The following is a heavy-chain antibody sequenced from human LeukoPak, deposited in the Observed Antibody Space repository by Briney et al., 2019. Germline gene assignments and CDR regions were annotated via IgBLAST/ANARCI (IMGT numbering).Heavy chain of an antibody. Sequence: SETLSLTCAVSGGPFSGYFWSWIRQSSGKGLEWIGEIHNSGTTNYNTSLNSRVTISEDTSKNQFYLNLSSVTAADTAVYYCARRYYYNLGSFPFDFWGQGTLVTVSS. CDR1: GGPFSGYF. D-gene: IGHD3-10*01. CDR3: ARRYYYNLGSFPFDF. J-gene: IGHJ4*02. V-gene: IGHV4-34*01. CDR2: IHNSGTT.